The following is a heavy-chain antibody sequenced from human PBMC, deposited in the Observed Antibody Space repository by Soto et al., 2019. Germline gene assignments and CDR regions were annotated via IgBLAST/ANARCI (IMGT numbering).Heavy chain of an antibody. CDR3: ARTLDYGHMAV. V-gene: IGHV4-4*09. J-gene: IGHJ6*03. CDR2: IYRSGST. CDR1: GDSVRNQY. Sequence: SETLSLTCTVSGDSVRNQYWSWIRRPPGRGLEGIGYIYRSGSTNXXPSLKSRLXISVDASENQFXLKLSXVTAADTAVYYCARTLDYGHMAVWGKGPTVTVSS. D-gene: IGHD3-16*01.